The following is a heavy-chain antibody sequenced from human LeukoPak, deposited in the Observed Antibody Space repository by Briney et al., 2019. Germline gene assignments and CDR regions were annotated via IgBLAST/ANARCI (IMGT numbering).Heavy chain of an antibody. CDR1: GFTFSSYA. J-gene: IGHJ4*02. CDR2: ISGSGGST. CDR3: AKDYRDLGYXDY. D-gene: IGHD3-16*02. Sequence: QSGGSLRLSCAASGFTFSSYAMSWVRQAPGKGLEWVSAISGSGGSTYYADSVKGRFTISRDNSKNTLYLQMNSLRAEDTAVYYCAKDYRDLGYXDYWGQGTLVTVSS. V-gene: IGHV3-23*01.